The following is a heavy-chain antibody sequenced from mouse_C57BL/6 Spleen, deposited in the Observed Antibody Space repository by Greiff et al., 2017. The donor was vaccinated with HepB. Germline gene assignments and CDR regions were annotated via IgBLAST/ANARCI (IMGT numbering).Heavy chain of an antibody. J-gene: IGHJ4*01. CDR3: TRDGGTTVVASYYYAMDY. D-gene: IGHD1-1*01. CDR2: ISSGGDYF. CDR1: GFTFSSYA. V-gene: IGHV5-9-1*02. Sequence: EVQVVESGEGLVKPGGSLKLSCAASGFTFSSYAMSWVRQTPEKRLEWVAYISSGGDYFYYAGTVKGRFTISRDNARNTLYLQMSSLKSEDTAMYYCTRDGGTTVVASYYYAMDYWGQGTSVTVSS.